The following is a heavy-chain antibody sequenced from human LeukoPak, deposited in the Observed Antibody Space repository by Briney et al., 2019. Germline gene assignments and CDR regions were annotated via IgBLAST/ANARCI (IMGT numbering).Heavy chain of an antibody. CDR1: GFTFSSYW. J-gene: IGHJ4*02. CDR3: ARPERYSSQYYFDY. D-gene: IGHD6-13*01. V-gene: IGHV3-7*01. CDR2: IKQDGSEK. Sequence: PGGSLRLSCAASGFTFSSYWMSWVRQAPGKGLEWVANIKQDGSEKYYVDSVKGRLTISRDNAKNSLYLQMNSLRAEDTAVYYCARPERYSSQYYFDYWGQGTLVTVSS.